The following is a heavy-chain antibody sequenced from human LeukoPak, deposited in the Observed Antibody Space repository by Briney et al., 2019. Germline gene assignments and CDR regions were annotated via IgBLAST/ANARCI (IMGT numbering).Heavy chain of an antibody. CDR2: ISSSSSYI. CDR1: GFTFSSYS. J-gene: IGHJ4*02. V-gene: IGHV3-21*01. D-gene: IGHD2-2*02. Sequence: PGGSLRLSCAASGFTFSSYSMNWVRQAPGKGLEWVSSISSSSSYIYYADSVKGRFTISRDNAKNSLYLQMNSLRAEDTAVYYCAREIGGVPAAIGVDYRGQGTLVTVSS. CDR3: AREIGGVPAAIGVDY.